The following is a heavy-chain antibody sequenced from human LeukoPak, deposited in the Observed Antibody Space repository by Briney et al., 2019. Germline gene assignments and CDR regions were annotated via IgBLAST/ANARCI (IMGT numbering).Heavy chain of an antibody. V-gene: IGHV3-23*01. CDR2: ISALGGST. Sequence: GGSLRLSCAASGFSFSRYDMSWVRQAPGKGLEWVSTISALGGSTYYADAVKGRFTISRDNSKNTLYLQMNSLRAEDTAVYYCAKKIRDTSSWHYYDYWGQGTLVTVSS. CDR1: GFSFSRYD. D-gene: IGHD6-13*01. J-gene: IGHJ4*02. CDR3: AKKIRDTSSWHYYDY.